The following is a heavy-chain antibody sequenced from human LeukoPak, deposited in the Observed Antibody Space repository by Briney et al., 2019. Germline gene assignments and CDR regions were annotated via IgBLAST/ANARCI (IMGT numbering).Heavy chain of an antibody. CDR2: IRHSGST. Sequence: PSETLSLTCAVSGYSISSGYYWGWIRQPPGKGLEWIGSIRHSGSTYYNPSLKSRVTISVDTSKNQFSLKLSSVTAADTAVYYCASHYYDSSGYYYPIDYWGQGTLVTVSS. D-gene: IGHD3-22*01. CDR3: ASHYYDSSGYYYPIDY. J-gene: IGHJ4*02. V-gene: IGHV4-38-2*01. CDR1: GYSISSGYY.